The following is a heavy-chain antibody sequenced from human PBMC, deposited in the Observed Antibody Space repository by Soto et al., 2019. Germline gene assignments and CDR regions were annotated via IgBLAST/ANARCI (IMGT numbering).Heavy chain of an antibody. CDR3: AGEYYGTTTWIDY. V-gene: IGHV1-18*04. D-gene: IGHD1-7*01. CDR1: GYTFTSYP. CDR2: VNSYDGTT. Sequence: QVQLVQSAPELQRPGDSVKVSCKTSGYTFTSYPYSWVRQAPGQGLEWMGWVNSYDGTTKVAQQFRDRITLTADKSAATVFMELRRLTSDDTAVYYCAGEYYGTTTWIDYWGQGTLVAVSS. J-gene: IGHJ4*02.